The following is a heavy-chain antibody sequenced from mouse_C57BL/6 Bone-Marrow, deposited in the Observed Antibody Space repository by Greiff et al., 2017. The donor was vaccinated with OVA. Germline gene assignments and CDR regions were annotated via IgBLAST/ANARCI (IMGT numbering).Heavy chain of an antibody. CDR1: GIDFSRYW. CDR2: INPDSSTI. J-gene: IGHJ1*03. CDR3: ASRNYGNSVWYFDV. D-gene: IGHD2-1*01. V-gene: IGHV4-1*01. Sequence: EVKLVESGGGLVQPGGSLKLSCAASGIDFSRYWMSWVRRAPGKGLEWIGEINPDSSTINYAPSLKDKFIISRDNAKNTLYLQMSKVRSEDTALYYCASRNYGNSVWYFDVWGTGTTVTVSS.